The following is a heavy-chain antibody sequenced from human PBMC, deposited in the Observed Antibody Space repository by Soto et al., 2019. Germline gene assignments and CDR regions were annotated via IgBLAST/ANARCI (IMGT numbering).Heavy chain of an antibody. J-gene: IGHJ4*02. D-gene: IGHD5-12*01. CDR1: GFTFSSTG. Sequence: GGSLRLSCAASGFTFSSTGMNWIRQAPGKGLEWVSYISSSSRAIYYGDSVKGRFTVSRDNAEKSLYLQMTSLRAEDTAVYYCVSQIGGNDFDYWGQGTLVTVSS. CDR2: ISSSSRAI. CDR3: VSQIGGNDFDY. V-gene: IGHV3-48*04.